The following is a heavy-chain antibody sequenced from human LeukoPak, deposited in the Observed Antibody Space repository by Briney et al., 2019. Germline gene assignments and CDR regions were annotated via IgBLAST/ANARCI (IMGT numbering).Heavy chain of an antibody. CDR3: AKGAAVAHYYYYMDV. J-gene: IGHJ6*03. CDR1: GFTFDDYG. Sequence: GGSLRLSCAASGFTFDDYGMSWVRQAPGKGLEWVAFIRYDKNNDYYADSVKGRFTISRDNSKNTLYLQMNSLRAEDTAVYYCAKGAAVAHYYYYMDVWGKGTTVTVSS. CDR2: IRYDKNND. D-gene: IGHD6-19*01. V-gene: IGHV3-30*02.